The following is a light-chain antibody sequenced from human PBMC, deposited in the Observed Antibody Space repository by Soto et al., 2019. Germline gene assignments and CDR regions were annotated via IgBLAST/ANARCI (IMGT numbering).Light chain of an antibody. Sequence: SVLTQPPSASGTPGQRVSISCSGSRSNIGSNNVNWYQQLPGTAPKLLIYSNNQRPSGVPDRFSGSKSGTSASLAISGLQSEDEADYYWATWDDSLNNVVFGGGTKLTVL. J-gene: IGLJ2*01. CDR2: SNN. CDR1: RSNIGSNN. V-gene: IGLV1-44*01. CDR3: ATWDDSLNNVV.